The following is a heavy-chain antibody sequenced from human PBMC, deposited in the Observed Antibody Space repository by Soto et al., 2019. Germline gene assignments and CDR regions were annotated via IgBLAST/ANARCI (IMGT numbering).Heavy chain of an antibody. J-gene: IGHJ3*02. CDR1: GGAISSSNW. CDR2: IYHSGST. CDR3: ASIYDFWSCYYDAFDI. V-gene: IGHV4-4*02. D-gene: IGHD3-3*01. Sequence: QVQLQESGPGLVKPSGTLSLTCAVSGGAISSSNWWSWVRQPPGKGLEWIGEIYHSGSTNYNPSLNSRVTISVDKSKNQFSLKLSSVTAADTAVYYCASIYDFWSCYYDAFDIWGQGTMVTVSS.